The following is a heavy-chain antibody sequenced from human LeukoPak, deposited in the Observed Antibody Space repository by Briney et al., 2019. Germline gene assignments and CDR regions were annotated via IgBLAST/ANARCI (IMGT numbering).Heavy chain of an antibody. CDR2: MNPNSCNT. Sequence: ASVKVSCKASGYTFTSYDINWVRQATGQGLEWMGWMNPNSCNTGYAQKFQGRVTMTRTPSISTAYLELSSLRSEDTAVYYCARARVWHGVGPWGQGTLVTVSS. D-gene: IGHD3-16*01. CDR3: ARARVWHGVGP. V-gene: IGHV1-8*01. J-gene: IGHJ5*02. CDR1: GYTFTSYD.